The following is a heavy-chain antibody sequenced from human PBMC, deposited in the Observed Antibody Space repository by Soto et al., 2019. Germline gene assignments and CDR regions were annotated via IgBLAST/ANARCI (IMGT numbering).Heavy chain of an antibody. CDR2: MNPNSGNT. CDR3: ARDNPAAAGTDY. J-gene: IGHJ4*02. CDR1: GYTFTSYD. D-gene: IGHD6-13*01. Sequence: QVQLVQSGAEVKKPGASVKVSCKASGYTFTSYDINWVRQATGQGLEWMGWMNPNSGNTGYAQKFQGRVTMTRNTSISTAYMELSSLRSEDPAVYYCARDNPAAAGTDYWGQGTLVTVSS. V-gene: IGHV1-8*01.